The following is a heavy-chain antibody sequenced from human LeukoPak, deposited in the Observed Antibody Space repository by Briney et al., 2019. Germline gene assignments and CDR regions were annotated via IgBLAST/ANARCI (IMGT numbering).Heavy chain of an antibody. Sequence: SETLSLTCTVSGGSISSYYWSWIRQPPGKGLEWIGYIYDSGSINYNPSLKSRVTISVDTSKNQFSLKLSSVTAADTAVYYCARARSGKWGFDYWGQGTLVTVSS. D-gene: IGHD1-26*01. J-gene: IGHJ4*02. V-gene: IGHV4-59*12. CDR3: ARARSGKWGFDY. CDR1: GGSISSYY. CDR2: IYDSGSI.